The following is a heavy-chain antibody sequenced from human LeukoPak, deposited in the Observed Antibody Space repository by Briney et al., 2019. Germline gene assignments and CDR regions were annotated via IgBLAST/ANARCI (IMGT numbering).Heavy chain of an antibody. CDR2: IYYSGST. V-gene: IGHV4-31*03. J-gene: IGHJ6*03. D-gene: IGHD3-3*01. CDR1: GGSISSGGYY. CDR3: ARDGVSGDFWSGYNGYYYYYMDV. Sequence: SQTLSLTCTVSGGSISSGGYYWSWIRQHPGKGLEWIGYIYYSGSTYYNPSLKSRVTISVDTSKNQFSLKLSSVTAADTAVYYCARDGVSGDFWSGYNGYYYYYMDVWGKGTTVTVSS.